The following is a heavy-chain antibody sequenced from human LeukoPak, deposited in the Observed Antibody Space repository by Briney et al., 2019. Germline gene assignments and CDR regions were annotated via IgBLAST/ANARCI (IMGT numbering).Heavy chain of an antibody. J-gene: IGHJ3*02. V-gene: IGHV4-59*11. CDR1: GGSISSHY. CDR2: ISYSGST. CDR3: AIDPTTVTKGFDI. D-gene: IGHD4-17*01. Sequence: SETLTLTCTVSGGSISSHYWTWIRQSPGKGLEWIGYISYSGSTNYNPSLKSRVTLSVDTSKNQFSLKLSSVTAADTAVYYCAIDPTTVTKGFDIWGQGTTVTVSS.